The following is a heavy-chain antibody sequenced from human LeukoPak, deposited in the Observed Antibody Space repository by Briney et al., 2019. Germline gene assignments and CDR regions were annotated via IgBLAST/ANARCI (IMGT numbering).Heavy chain of an antibody. Sequence: SETLSLTCTVSGASISGYYWDWIRQSPGKGLEWVAFIYDTGSSNYNPSLTSRVTISVDKSKNQFSLKLKSVTAADTAVYYCAGNRNALGDVNWLDPWGQGTLVTVSS. D-gene: IGHD1/OR15-1a*01. V-gene: IGHV4-59*01. CDR2: IYDTGSS. J-gene: IGHJ5*02. CDR1: GASISGYY. CDR3: AGNRNALGDVNWLDP.